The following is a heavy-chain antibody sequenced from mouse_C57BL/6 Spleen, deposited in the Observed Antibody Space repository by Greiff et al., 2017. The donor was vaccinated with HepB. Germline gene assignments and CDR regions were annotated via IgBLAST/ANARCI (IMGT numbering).Heavy chain of an antibody. J-gene: IGHJ2*01. Sequence: EVQLQQSGTVLARPGASVKMSCKTSGYTFTSYWMHWVKQRPGQGLEWIGAIYPGNSDTSYNQKFKGKAKLTAVTSASTAYMELSSLTNEDSAVYYCTRSLITTVVADYFDYWGQGTTLTVSS. CDR3: TRSLITTVVADYFDY. CDR1: GYTFTSYW. V-gene: IGHV1-5*01. D-gene: IGHD1-1*01. CDR2: IYPGNSDT.